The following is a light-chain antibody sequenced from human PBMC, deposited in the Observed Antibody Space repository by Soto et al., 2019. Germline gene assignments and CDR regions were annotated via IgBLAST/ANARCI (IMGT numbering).Light chain of an antibody. J-gene: IGKJ1*01. CDR2: GAS. Sequence: EIVLTQSPGTLSLSPGERGTLSCMASQTVNSNYLAWYQRKPGQAPRLLIYGASNRATDIPHRFSGSGSGTVFTLTITRLEPEDLAVYYFQQYGSSPPTFGQGTKVEIK. CDR3: QQYGSSPPT. V-gene: IGKV3-20*01. CDR1: QTVNSNY.